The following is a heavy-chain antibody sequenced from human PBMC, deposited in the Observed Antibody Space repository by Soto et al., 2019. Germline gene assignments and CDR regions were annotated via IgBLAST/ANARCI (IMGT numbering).Heavy chain of an antibody. Sequence: EVPLVESGGGLVQPGGSLRLSCAVSGFTFSSSEMYWVRQAPGKGLEWISYIHPSGQPIFYADSVKGQFTISRDNANNSLFLQMNSLRAEDTAVYYCARRASRWGQGTMVTVSS. D-gene: IGHD1-26*01. CDR3: ARRASR. CDR2: IHPSGQPI. V-gene: IGHV3-48*03. J-gene: IGHJ3*01. CDR1: GFTFSSSE.